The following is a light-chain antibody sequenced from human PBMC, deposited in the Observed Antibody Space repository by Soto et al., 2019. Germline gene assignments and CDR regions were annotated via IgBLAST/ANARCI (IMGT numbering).Light chain of an antibody. Sequence: QSVLTQPASVSGSPGQSITISCTGTSSDVGGYNYVSWYKQHPGQVPKLTIYEVTNRPSGVSSRFSGSKSGNTASLTISGLQAEDEADYYCSSYTNSDTWVFGGGTKLTVL. CDR2: EVT. CDR1: SSDVGGYNY. J-gene: IGLJ3*02. V-gene: IGLV2-14*01. CDR3: SSYTNSDTWV.